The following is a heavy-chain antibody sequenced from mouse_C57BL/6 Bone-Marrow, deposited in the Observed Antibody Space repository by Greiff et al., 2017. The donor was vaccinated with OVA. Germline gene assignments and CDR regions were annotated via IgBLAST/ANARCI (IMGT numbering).Heavy chain of an antibody. Sequence: QVQLQQSGAELVKPGASVKLSCKASGYTFTSYWMHWVKQRPGQGLEWIGMIHPNSGSTNYNEKFKSKATLTVDKSSSTAYMQLSSLTSEDAAVYYCASALYYAERDYWGQGTTLTVSS. CDR2: IHPNSGST. J-gene: IGHJ2*01. D-gene: IGHD1-1*01. CDR1: GYTFTSYW. V-gene: IGHV1-64*01. CDR3: ASALYYAERDY.